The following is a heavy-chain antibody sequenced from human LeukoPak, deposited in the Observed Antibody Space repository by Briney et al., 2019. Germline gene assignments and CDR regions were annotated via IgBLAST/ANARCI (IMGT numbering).Heavy chain of an antibody. V-gene: IGHV1-2*02. CDR2: INPNSGGT. CDR1: GYTFTGYY. J-gene: IGHJ6*02. CDR3: AREKWELLGREDYYYGMDV. D-gene: IGHD1-26*01. Sequence: ASVKVSCKASGYTFTGYYMHWVRQAPGQGLEWMGWINPNSGGTNYAQKFRGRVTMTRDTSISTAYMELSRLRSDDTAVYYCAREKWELLGREDYYYGMDVWGQGTTVTVSS.